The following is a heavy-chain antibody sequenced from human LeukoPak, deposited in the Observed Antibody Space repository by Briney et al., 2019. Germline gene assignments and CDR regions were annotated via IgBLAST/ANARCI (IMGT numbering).Heavy chain of an antibody. J-gene: IGHJ4*02. CDR2: IYPGDSDT. V-gene: IGHV5-51*01. CDR1: GYRFTSYW. Sequence: GESLKISCKGSGYRFTSYWIGWVRQMPGKGLEWTGIIYPGDSDTRYRPSFLGQVTISADKSISTAYLQWSSLNTSDTAMYYCARYTDHYYFDYWGQGTLVTVSS. D-gene: IGHD1-1*01. CDR3: ARYTDHYYFDY.